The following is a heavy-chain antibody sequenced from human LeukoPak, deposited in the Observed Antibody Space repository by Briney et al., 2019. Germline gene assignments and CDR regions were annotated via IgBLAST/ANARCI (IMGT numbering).Heavy chain of an antibody. Sequence: SQTLSLTCAISGESVSSINGAWNWIRQSPLRGLEGLGRSYYRSKWYTDYAPSVKGRITINPDTSRNQYSLQLDSGTPEDTAVYYCARDVGTRGWYTFWGQGAPVTVSS. V-gene: IGHV6-1*01. CDR2: SYYRSKWYT. J-gene: IGHJ4*02. CDR1: GESVSSINGA. D-gene: IGHD6-19*01. CDR3: ARDVGTRGWYTF.